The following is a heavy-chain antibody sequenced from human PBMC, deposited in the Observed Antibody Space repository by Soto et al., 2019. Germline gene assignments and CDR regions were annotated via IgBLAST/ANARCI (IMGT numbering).Heavy chain of an antibody. CDR1: GFTFSSYA. CDR3: ARGVDYYGSGLYYFDY. J-gene: IGHJ4*02. Sequence: QVQLVESGGGVVQPGRSLRLSCAASGFTFSSYAMHWVRQAPGKGLEWVAVISYDGSNKYYADSVKGRFTISRDNSKNTLYLQMNSLRAEDTAVYYCARGVDYYGSGLYYFDYWGQGTLVTVSS. CDR2: ISYDGSNK. V-gene: IGHV3-30-3*01. D-gene: IGHD3-10*01.